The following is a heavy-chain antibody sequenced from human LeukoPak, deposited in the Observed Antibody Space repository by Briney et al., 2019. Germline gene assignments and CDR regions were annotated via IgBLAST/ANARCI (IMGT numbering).Heavy chain of an antibody. Sequence: SVTLSCKASGYTFTGYYMHWVRRAPGQGLEWMGWINPNSGGTNYAQKFQGRVTMTRDTSISTAYMELSRLRSDDTAVYYCARAGQLADYWGQGTLATVSS. CDR3: ARAGQLADY. J-gene: IGHJ4*02. V-gene: IGHV1-2*02. CDR1: GYTFTGYY. D-gene: IGHD6-6*01. CDR2: INPNSGGT.